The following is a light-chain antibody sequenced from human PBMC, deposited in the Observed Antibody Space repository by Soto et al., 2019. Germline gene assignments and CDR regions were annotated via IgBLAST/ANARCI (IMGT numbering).Light chain of an antibody. Sequence: QSALTQPPSASGSPGQSVTISCTGTKNDVGFYDFVSWYQHHPGKAPILIIYEVVQRPAGVPDRFSGSKSGNTASLTVCGLQAADEADYFCKSYAGSNTYVFGSGTKVTVL. J-gene: IGLJ6*01. V-gene: IGLV2-8*01. CDR2: EVV. CDR3: KSYAGSNTYV. CDR1: KNDVGFYDF.